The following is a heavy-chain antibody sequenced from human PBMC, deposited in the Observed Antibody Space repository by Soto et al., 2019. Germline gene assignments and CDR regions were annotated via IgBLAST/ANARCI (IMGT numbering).Heavy chain of an antibody. CDR3: ARDTNYYDSLALWALDY. CDR2: INSDGSST. J-gene: IGHJ4*02. Sequence: HPGGSLRLSCAASGFTFSSYWMHWVRQAPGKGLVWASRINSDGSSTSYADSVKGRFTISRDNAKNTLYLQMNSLRAEDTAVYYCARDTNYYDSLALWALDYWGQGTLVTVSS. CDR1: GFTFSSYW. V-gene: IGHV3-74*01. D-gene: IGHD3-22*01.